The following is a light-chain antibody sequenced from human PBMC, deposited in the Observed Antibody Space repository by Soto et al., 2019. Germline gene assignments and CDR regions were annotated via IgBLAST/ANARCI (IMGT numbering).Light chain of an antibody. V-gene: IGKV3-20*01. CDR3: HQYGSSPGT. CDR2: GAS. CDR1: QSVSSSY. Sequence: EIVLTQSPGTLSLSPGERATLSCRASQSVSSSYLAWYQQKPGQTPRLLIYGASTRATGIPDRFSGSGSGTDLTFIINRLEPEDFAVSYCHQYGSSPGTFGPGTKVVIK. J-gene: IGKJ3*01.